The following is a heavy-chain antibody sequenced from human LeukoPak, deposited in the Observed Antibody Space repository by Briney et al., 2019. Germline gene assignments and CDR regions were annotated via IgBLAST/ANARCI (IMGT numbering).Heavy chain of an antibody. CDR3: AKGDGYNSAFDI. CDR1: GLTFSRYA. V-gene: IGHV3-23*01. Sequence: PGGSLRLSCAASGLTFSRYAMSWVRQAPGKGLEWVSGISGGGDTTHHTDSVKGRFTIAGDNSNDTLYLQMNGLRVEDTAVYYCAKGDGYNSAFDIWGQGTMVTVSS. CDR2: ISGGGDTT. J-gene: IGHJ3*02. D-gene: IGHD5-24*01.